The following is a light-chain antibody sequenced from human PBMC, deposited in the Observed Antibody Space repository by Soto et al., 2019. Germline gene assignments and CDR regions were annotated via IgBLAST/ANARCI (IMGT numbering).Light chain of an antibody. Sequence: EIVMTQSPATLSVSPGERATLSCRASQIISTNLAWYQQKPGQAPRLLMYGVSTRATGIPARFSGSGSGTAFTLTISSLQSEDFAVYYCQQYNNWPRTFGQGTKVDIK. CDR2: GVS. J-gene: IGKJ1*01. V-gene: IGKV3-15*01. CDR1: QIISTN. CDR3: QQYNNWPRT.